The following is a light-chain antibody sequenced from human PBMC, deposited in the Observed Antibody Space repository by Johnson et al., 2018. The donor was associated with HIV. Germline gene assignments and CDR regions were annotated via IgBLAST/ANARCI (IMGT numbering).Light chain of an antibody. CDR1: SSNIASNY. CDR2: DNN. CDR3: GTWDSSLSDYV. V-gene: IGLV1-51*01. Sequence: QPVLTQPPSVSAAPGQKVTISCSGSSSNIASNYVSWYQQIPGTAPKLLIYDNNKRPSGIPDRFYASKSATSAALGITGLQTWDEADYYCGTWDSSLSDYVFGTGTKVTVL. J-gene: IGLJ1*01.